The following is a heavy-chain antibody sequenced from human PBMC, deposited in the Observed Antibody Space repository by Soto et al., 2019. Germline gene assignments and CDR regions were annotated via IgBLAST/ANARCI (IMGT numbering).Heavy chain of an antibody. CDR2: ISGNGIAT. CDR1: VFIFSGHA. D-gene: IGHD3-10*01. CDR3: ARHAISMVRATNNWFDP. Sequence: PRGSLLISCESSVFIFSGHAMSWVRQAPGKGLELVSAISGNGIATYYADCVKGRFTISRDNSKNTLYLQMNRLRADDTAVYYCARHAISMVRATNNWFDPWGQGTMVTVSS. J-gene: IGHJ5*02. V-gene: IGHV3-23*01.